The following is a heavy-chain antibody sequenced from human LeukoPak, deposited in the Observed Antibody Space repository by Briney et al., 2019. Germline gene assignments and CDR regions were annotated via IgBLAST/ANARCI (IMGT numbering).Heavy chain of an antibody. CDR2: IYSGGST. J-gene: IGHJ4*02. D-gene: IGHD4-17*01. CDR3: VRGDYGDYTLFDY. Sequence: GGSLRLSCAASGFTVSSNHMSWVRQAPGKGLEWVSVIYSGGSTCYADSVKGRFTISRDNSKNTLYLQMNSLRAEDTAVYYCVRGDYGDYTLFDYWGQGTLVTVSS. V-gene: IGHV3-53*01. CDR1: GFTVSSNH.